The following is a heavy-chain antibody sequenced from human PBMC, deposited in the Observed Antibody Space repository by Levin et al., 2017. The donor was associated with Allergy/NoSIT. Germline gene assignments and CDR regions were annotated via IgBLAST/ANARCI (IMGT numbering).Heavy chain of an antibody. V-gene: IGHV3-23*01. J-gene: IGHJ4*02. CDR1: GFTFSSSA. CDR2: ISSSGADT. Sequence: GGSLRLSCAASGFTFSSSAMGWVRQAPGKGLEWVSIISSSGADTYYADSVKGRFTISRDNSKDTQYLQMNTLRAEDAAVYYCAGRSFGISGYPFDYWGQGTLVTVSS. D-gene: IGHD3-22*01. CDR3: AGRSFGISGYPFDY.